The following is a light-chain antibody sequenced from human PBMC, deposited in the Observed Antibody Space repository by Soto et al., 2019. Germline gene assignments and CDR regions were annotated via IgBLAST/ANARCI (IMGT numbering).Light chain of an antibody. CDR3: QQVDSYPLT. V-gene: IGKV1-9*01. Sequence: DIHLTQSPFFLSASVGDRVTITCRASQDISNFLAWFQQKPGRAPKLLSDAVFTLQSGVPSRFSGSGAGAEFTLTISSLQPEDFATYYCQQVDSYPLTFGGGTKVDIK. CDR1: QDISNF. J-gene: IGKJ4*01. CDR2: AVF.